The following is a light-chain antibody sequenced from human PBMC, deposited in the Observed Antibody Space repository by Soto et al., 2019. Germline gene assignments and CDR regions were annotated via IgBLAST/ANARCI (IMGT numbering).Light chain of an antibody. CDR3: HHGA. V-gene: IGKV1-5*03. J-gene: IGKJ4*02. CDR2: TAS. Sequence: DIQMTQSPSTLSASVGDKVTISCRASQSIHTWLAWYQQKPGKAPKLLLYTASDLQSGVPSRFSGSGSATEVTLTITSLPPDDFATYYCHHGAFGRGTRVEMK. CDR1: QSIHTW.